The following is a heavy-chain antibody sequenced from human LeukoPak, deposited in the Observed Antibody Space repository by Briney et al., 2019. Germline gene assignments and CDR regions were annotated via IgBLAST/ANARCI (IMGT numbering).Heavy chain of an antibody. CDR1: GASISSSTYY. D-gene: IGHD6-19*01. Sequence: NPSETLSLTCSVSGASISSSTYYWGWIRQPPGEGLEWIGYTYYSSSTYYNPSLKSRVTISVDTSKNQFSLMLNSVTAADTAVYYCATPGRIAVAGQFDYWGQGTLVAVSS. CDR3: ATPGRIAVAGQFDY. J-gene: IGHJ4*02. V-gene: IGHV4-39*01. CDR2: TYYSSST.